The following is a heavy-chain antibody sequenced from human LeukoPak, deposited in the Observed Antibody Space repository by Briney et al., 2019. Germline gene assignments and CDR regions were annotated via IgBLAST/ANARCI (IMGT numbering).Heavy chain of an antibody. D-gene: IGHD3-22*01. V-gene: IGHV3-23*01. CDR2: ISGSGAST. Sequence: GGSLRLSCAASGFTFSRYAMSWVRQAPGKGLEWVSTISGSGASTYYADSVKGRFTISRDNSKNTLYLQMNSLRAEDTAVYYCAKQPGSVVDSSGSLSRHWGQGILVTVSS. J-gene: IGHJ4*02. CDR3: AKQPGSVVDSSGSLSRH. CDR1: GFTFSRYA.